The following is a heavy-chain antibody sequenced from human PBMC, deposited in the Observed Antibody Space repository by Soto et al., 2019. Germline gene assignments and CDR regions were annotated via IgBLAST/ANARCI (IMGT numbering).Heavy chain of an antibody. J-gene: IGHJ6*03. D-gene: IGHD2-8*01. CDR2: ISAYNGNR. CDR3: ARAPTNGRYVYYMAV. Sequence: QLQLVQSGAEVKKPGASVKVSCKASGYTFTNYGLNWVRQAPGQGLEWMGWISAYNGNRNYSQKLQDRVTMTTGTSPSTDYVELRSLSSDDTATYYCARAPTNGRYVYYMAVWGTGTTVTVSS. V-gene: IGHV1-18*01. CDR1: GYTFTNYG.